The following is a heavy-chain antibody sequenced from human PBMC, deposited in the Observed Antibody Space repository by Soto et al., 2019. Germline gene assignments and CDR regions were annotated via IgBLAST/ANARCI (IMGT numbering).Heavy chain of an antibody. Sequence: PSETLSLTCAVYGGSFSGYYWSWIRQPPGKGLEWIGEINHSGSTNYNPSLKSRVTISVDTSKNQFSLKLSSVTAADTAVYYCARVGSLSGYLDYWGQGTLVTVSS. CDR3: ARVGSLSGYLDY. V-gene: IGHV4-34*01. CDR2: INHSGST. J-gene: IGHJ4*02. CDR1: GGSFSGYY. D-gene: IGHD3-22*01.